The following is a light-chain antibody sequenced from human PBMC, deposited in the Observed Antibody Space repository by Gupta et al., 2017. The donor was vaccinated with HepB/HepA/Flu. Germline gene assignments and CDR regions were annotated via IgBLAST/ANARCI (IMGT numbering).Light chain of an antibody. CDR1: GRDVGRYNL. CDR3: CSFTDSSAFVL. CDR2: EVT. Sequence: QSALTQPASESGSPGQSITISCTGTGRDVGRYNLVSWYQQHPGKAPKLIIYEVTTRPSGVSNRFSGSKSGSTASLTISGLQAEDEADYYCCSFTDSSAFVLFGGGTKLTVL. V-gene: IGLV2-23*02. J-gene: IGLJ2*01.